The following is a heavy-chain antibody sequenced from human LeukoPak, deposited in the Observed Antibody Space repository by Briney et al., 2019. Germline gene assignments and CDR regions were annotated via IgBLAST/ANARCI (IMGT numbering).Heavy chain of an antibody. CDR3: AKDGRLLPHYFDY. D-gene: IGHD1-26*01. CDR2: ISGSGGST. CDR1: GFTFSSYA. V-gene: IGHV3-23*01. Sequence: GGSLRLSCAASGFTFSSYAMSWVRQAPGKGLEWVSAISGSGGSTYYADSVKGRFTISRDDSKNTLYLQMNSLRAEDTAVYYCAKDGRLLPHYFDYWGQGTLVTVSS. J-gene: IGHJ4*02.